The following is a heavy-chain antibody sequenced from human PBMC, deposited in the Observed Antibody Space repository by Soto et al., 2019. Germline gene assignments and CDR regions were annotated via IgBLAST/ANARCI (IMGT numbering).Heavy chain of an antibody. Sequence: ASVKVSCKASGYTFTSYYMHWVRQAPGQGPEWMGIINPSGGSTSYAQKFQGRVTMTRDTSTSTVYMELSSLRSEDTAVYYCASDPRIAAAGSIYWFDPWGQGTLVTVSS. CDR2: INPSGGST. V-gene: IGHV1-46*03. CDR3: ASDPRIAAAGSIYWFDP. J-gene: IGHJ5*02. CDR1: GYTFTSYY. D-gene: IGHD6-13*01.